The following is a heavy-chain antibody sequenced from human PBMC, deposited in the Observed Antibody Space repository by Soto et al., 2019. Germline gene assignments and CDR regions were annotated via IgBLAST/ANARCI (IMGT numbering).Heavy chain of an antibody. CDR1: GGSISSGGYY. CDR3: ARVGSGSYWDYYYYGMDV. J-gene: IGHJ6*02. Sequence: SESLSLTCTVSGGSISSGGYYWSWIRQHPGKGLEWIGYIYYSGSTYYNPSLKSRVTISVDTSKNQFSLKLSSVTAADTAVYYCARVGSGSYWDYYYYGMDVWGQGTTVTLPS. V-gene: IGHV4-31*03. D-gene: IGHD3-10*01. CDR2: IYYSGST.